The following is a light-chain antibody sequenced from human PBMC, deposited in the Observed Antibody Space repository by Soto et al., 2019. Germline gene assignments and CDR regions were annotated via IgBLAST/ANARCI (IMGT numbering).Light chain of an antibody. Sequence: QSALTQPASVSGSPGQSITISCTGTSSDVGGFNYVSWYQQHPGKAPKLMIYAVPDRPSGVSKRFSGTNSGNTASLTIAGLQAEDEDYYYCSSYTSTGTYVFGTGTKVTVL. CDR1: SSDVGGFNY. V-gene: IGLV2-14*01. J-gene: IGLJ1*01. CDR2: AVP. CDR3: SSYTSTGTYV.